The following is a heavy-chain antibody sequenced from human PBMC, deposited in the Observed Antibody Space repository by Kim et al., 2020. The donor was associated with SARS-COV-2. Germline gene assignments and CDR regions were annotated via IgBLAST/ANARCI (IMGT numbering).Heavy chain of an antibody. Sequence: SETLSLTCAVSGGSISSSNWWSWVRQPPGKGLEWIGEIYHSGSTNYNPSLKSRVTISVDKSKNQFSLKLSSVTAADTAVYYCAGYGGNSPTWYYGMDVWGQGTTVTVSS. D-gene: IGHD2-21*02. CDR1: GGSISSSNW. CDR3: AGYGGNSPTWYYGMDV. V-gene: IGHV4-4*02. CDR2: IYHSGST. J-gene: IGHJ6*02.